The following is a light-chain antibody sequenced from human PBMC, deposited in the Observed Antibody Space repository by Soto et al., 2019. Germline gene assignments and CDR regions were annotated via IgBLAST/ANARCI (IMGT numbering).Light chain of an antibody. V-gene: IGKV1-5*03. Sequence: IQMTQSPSTLSASVGDGVTITCRASQSISSWLAWYQQKPGKAPKLLIYKASSLESGVPSRFSGSGSGTEFTLTISGLQPDDFATYFCQQYSTYPSLTFGGGAMVDIK. J-gene: IGKJ4*01. CDR1: QSISSW. CDR3: QQYSTYPSLT. CDR2: KAS.